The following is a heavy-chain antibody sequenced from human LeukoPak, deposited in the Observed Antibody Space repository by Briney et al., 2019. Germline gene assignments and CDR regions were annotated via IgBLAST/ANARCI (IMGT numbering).Heavy chain of an antibody. CDR1: GYTFTSYA. CDR2: INAGNGNT. V-gene: IGHV1-3*01. CDR3: AGERVPPYYYYGMDV. J-gene: IGHJ6*02. Sequence: ASVKVSCKASGYTFTSYAMHWVRQAPGQRLEWMGWINAGNGNTKYSQKFQGRVTITRDTSASTAYMELSSLRSEDTAVYYCAGERVPPYYYYGMDVWGQGTTVTVSS. D-gene: IGHD4/OR15-4a*01.